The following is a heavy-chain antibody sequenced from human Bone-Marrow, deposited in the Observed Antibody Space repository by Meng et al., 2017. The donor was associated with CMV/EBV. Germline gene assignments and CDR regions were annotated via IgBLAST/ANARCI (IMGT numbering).Heavy chain of an antibody. CDR3: ARAAAAGAYYYYGMDV. Sequence: GESLKISCAASGFTFSSYWMHWVRQAPGKGLVWVSRINSDGSSTSYADSVKGRFTISRDNSKNTLYLQMNSLRAEDTAVYYCARAAAAGAYYYYGMDVWGQGTTVTVSS. D-gene: IGHD6-13*01. CDR2: INSDGSST. CDR1: GFTFSSYW. J-gene: IGHJ6*02. V-gene: IGHV3-74*01.